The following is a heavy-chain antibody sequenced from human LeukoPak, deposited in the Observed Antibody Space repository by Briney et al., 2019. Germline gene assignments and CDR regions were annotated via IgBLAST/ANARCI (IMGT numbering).Heavy chain of an antibody. D-gene: IGHD1-26*01. Sequence: ASVKVSCRASGYTFTGYYMHWVRQAPGQGLKWMGWIDPNTGDTKYTQKFQGRVSMTRDTSFSTAYMELSRLTSDDTAVYYCARDRSITEKYSGRYFHDYWGQGTLVTVSS. V-gene: IGHV1-2*02. CDR1: GYTFTGYY. J-gene: IGHJ4*02. CDR3: ARDRSITEKYSGRYFHDY. CDR2: IDPNTGDT.